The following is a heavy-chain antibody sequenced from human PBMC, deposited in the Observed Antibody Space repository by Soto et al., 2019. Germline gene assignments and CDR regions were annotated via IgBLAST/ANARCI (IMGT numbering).Heavy chain of an antibody. CDR3: ARVPDCSSTGGAVVACLFDY. J-gene: IGHJ4*02. CDR2: ISAYNGNT. CDR1: GYTFTSYG. D-gene: IGHD2-2*01. V-gene: IGHV1-18*01. Sequence: QVQLVQSGAEVKKPGASVKVSCKASGYTFTSYGISWVRQAPGQGLEWMGWISAYNGNTHYAQKLQGRDTMTTDTSTGTAYMELRSLRSDGTAVYYWARVPDCSSTGGAVVACLFDYCGQGTLVTVSS.